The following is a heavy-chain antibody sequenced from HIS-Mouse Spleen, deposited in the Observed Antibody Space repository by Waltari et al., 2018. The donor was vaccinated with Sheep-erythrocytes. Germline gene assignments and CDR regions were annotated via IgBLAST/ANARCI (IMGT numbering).Heavy chain of an antibody. Sequence: EVQLVESGGGLVKPGGSLRLSCAASGFTFSSYSMNWVRQAPGKGLGCVSSIRSSSSYIYYADSVKGRFTSSRDNAKNSLYLQMNSLRAEDTAVYYCARVASGATFDYWGQGTLVTVSS. CDR2: IRSSSSYI. D-gene: IGHD1-26*01. CDR1: GFTFSSYS. CDR3: ARVASGATFDY. V-gene: IGHV3-21*01. J-gene: IGHJ4*02.